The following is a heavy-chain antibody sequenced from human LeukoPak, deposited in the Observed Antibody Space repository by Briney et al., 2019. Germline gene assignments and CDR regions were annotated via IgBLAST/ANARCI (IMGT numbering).Heavy chain of an antibody. J-gene: IGHJ4*02. V-gene: IGHV1-2*02. CDR3: ARDFSSGGDSLDY. Sequence: ASVKVSCKASGYTFTGYYMHWVRQAPGQGLEWMGWINPNSGGTNYAQKFQGRVTITRDTSISTAYMELSRLRSDDTAVYYCARDFSSGGDSLDYWGQGTLVTVSS. CDR2: INPNSGGT. D-gene: IGHD6-6*01. CDR1: GYTFTGYY.